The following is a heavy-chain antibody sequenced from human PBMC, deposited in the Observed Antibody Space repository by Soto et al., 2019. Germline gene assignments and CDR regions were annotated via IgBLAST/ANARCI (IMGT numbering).Heavy chain of an antibody. CDR3: ARDSGFYSSSSFDY. D-gene: IGHD6-6*01. V-gene: IGHV4-31*03. CDR1: GDSISSSGYY. CDR2: IYYSGST. J-gene: IGHJ4*02. Sequence: QVQLQESGPGLVKPSQTLSLSCSVSGDSISSSGYYWSGIRQHRRRGLEWIGHIYYSGSTYYNPSLKSRVTMSVDTFKDQFSLNLISVTAAATAVYYCARDSGFYSSSSFDYWGQGTLVTVSS.